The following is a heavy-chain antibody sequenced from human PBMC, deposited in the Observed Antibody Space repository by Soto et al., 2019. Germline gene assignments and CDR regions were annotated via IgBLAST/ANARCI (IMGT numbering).Heavy chain of an antibody. J-gene: IGHJ4*02. CDR3: ARGSAYDILTGYYLFDY. CDR2: IWYDGSNK. D-gene: IGHD3-9*01. Sequence: QVQLVESGGGVVQPGRSLRLSCAASGFTFSSYGMHWVRQVPGKGLEWVAVIWYDGSNKYYADSVKGRFTISRDNSKNTLYLQMNSLRAEDTAVYYCARGSAYDILTGYYLFDYWGQGTLVTVSS. CDR1: GFTFSSYG. V-gene: IGHV3-33*01.